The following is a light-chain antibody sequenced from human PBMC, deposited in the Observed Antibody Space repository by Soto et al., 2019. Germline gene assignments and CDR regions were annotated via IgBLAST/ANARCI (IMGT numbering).Light chain of an antibody. J-gene: IGKJ5*01. V-gene: IGKV1-5*03. CDR1: QSISSW. CDR3: QQYNRA. Sequence: DIQMIQSPSTLSASVRDRVTITCRASQSISSWLAWYQQKPGKAPKLLIYKVSSLESWVPSRFGGSGSGTEFTLTISSLQPDDFASYYCQQYNRAFGQGTRLEIK. CDR2: KVS.